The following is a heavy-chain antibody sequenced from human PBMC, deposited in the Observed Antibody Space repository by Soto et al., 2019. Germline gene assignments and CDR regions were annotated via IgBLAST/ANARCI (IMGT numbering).Heavy chain of an antibody. CDR3: ARGATVTEY. CDR1: GFTFSSYS. J-gene: IGHJ4*02. CDR2: ISSSSSTI. D-gene: IGHD4-17*01. Sequence: PGGSLRLSCAASGFTFSSYSRNWVRQAPGKGLEWVSYISSSSSTIYYADSVKGRFTISRDNAKNSLYLQINSLRAEDTAVYYCARGATVTEYWGQGTLVTVSS. V-gene: IGHV3-48*01.